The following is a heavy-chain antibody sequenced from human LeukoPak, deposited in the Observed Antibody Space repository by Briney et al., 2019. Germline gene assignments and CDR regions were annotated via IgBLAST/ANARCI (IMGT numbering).Heavy chain of an antibody. CDR1: GLTFSTYA. Sequence: GGSLRLSCAASGLTFSTYAMTWVRQAPGKGLEWVSAISGSGDNTYYADSVKGRFTISRDNSKNTLHLQMNSLRAEDTAVYYCAKDRGYWGQGTLVTVSS. V-gene: IGHV3-23*01. J-gene: IGHJ4*02. CDR2: ISGSGDNT. CDR3: AKDRGY.